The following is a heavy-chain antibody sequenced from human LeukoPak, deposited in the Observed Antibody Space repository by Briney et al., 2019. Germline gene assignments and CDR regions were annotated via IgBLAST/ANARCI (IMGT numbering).Heavy chain of an antibody. J-gene: IGHJ5*02. CDR2: ISYSGST. Sequence: PSETLSLTCSVSGGSISSTTYYWGWIRQPPGKGLEWIGSISYSGSTYYNPSLKSRVTISLDMSNNQFSLKLSSVTAADTAFYYCARDPEVIAAEGNWFDPWGQGTLVTVSS. V-gene: IGHV4-39*07. D-gene: IGHD6-13*01. CDR3: ARDPEVIAAEGNWFDP. CDR1: GGSISSTTYY.